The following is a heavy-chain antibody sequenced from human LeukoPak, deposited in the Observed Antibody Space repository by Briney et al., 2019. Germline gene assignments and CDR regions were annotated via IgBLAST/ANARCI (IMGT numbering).Heavy chain of an antibody. CDR2: IIPIFGTA. CDR1: GGTFSSYA. J-gene: IGHJ4*02. Sequence: SVKVSCKASGGTFSSYAISWVRQAPGQGLEWMGGIIPIFGTANYAQKVQGRVTITADESTSSAYMELGSLRSEDTAVYYCARHLYYDILTGYYYFDYWGQGTLVTVSS. V-gene: IGHV1-69*13. CDR3: ARHLYYDILTGYYYFDY. D-gene: IGHD3-9*01.